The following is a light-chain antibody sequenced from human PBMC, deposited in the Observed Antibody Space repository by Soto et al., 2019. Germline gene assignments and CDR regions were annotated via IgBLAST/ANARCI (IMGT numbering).Light chain of an antibody. V-gene: IGKV3-11*01. Sequence: EVVLTQSPATLSLSPGERVTLSCKASQSVSSFLSWYQHKPGQAPRLLIYDASNRATGIPARFSGSGSGTDFNLTISSLEPEDFATYYCQQRRNLITFGQGTRLDIK. CDR3: QQRRNLIT. CDR2: DAS. CDR1: QSVSSF. J-gene: IGKJ5*01.